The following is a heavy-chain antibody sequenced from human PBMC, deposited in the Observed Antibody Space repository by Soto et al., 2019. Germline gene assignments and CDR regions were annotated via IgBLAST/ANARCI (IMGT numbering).Heavy chain of an antibody. Sequence: EVQLVESGGGLVQPGGSLRLSCAASGFTFSSYWMLWVRQAPGKGLVWVSRINSDGSTTSYADSVKGRFTISRDNANNTLYVQMNRLICEDTAVHYCVRVNPGYSYGNYWGHGALVTVSS. CDR2: INSDGSTT. V-gene: IGHV3-74*01. J-gene: IGHJ4*01. CDR1: GFTFSSYW. D-gene: IGHD5-18*01. CDR3: VRVNPGYSYGNY.